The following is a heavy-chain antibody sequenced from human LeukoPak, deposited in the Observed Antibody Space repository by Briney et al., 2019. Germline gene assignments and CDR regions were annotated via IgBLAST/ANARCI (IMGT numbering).Heavy chain of an antibody. CDR3: ARDSLRYFDWLRFDY. CDR2: IYGGGDT. CDR1: GFTVSSDY. Sequence: QPGGSLRLSCAASGFTVSSDYMGWVRQAPGKGLEYVSIIYGGGDTFYADSVKGRFTISRDNSKNTLYLQMNSLRAEDTAVYYCARDSLRYFDWLRFDYWGQGTLVTVSS. V-gene: IGHV3-53*05. J-gene: IGHJ4*02. D-gene: IGHD3-9*01.